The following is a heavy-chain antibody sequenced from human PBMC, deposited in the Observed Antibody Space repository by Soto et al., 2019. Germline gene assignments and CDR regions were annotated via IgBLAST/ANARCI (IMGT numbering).Heavy chain of an antibody. CDR2: MSFDGTTK. V-gene: IGHV3-30*03. CDR3: TRDASRDSSARGWFDP. CDR1: GFTFYTYD. J-gene: IGHJ5*02. D-gene: IGHD6-13*01. Sequence: PGGSLRLSCAASGFTFYTYDMHWVRQAPGKGLEWMAFMSFDGTTKHYADSVKGRFTISRDNSKNSLHLQMNSLRAEDTAVYYCTRDASRDSSARGWFDPWGPGTLVTVSS.